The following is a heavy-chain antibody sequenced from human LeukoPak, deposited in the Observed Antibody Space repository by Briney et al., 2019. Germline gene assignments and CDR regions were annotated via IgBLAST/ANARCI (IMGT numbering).Heavy chain of an antibody. CDR1: GDSISSSNYY. Sequence: SETLSLTCTVSGDSISSSNYYWGWIRQPPGKGLEWIGSICYTENTSYNPSLKSRATTSVDTSKNQFSLKASSVTAADTAVYFCARDAYYYDSSGYRRFDYWGQGTLVTVSS. D-gene: IGHD3-22*01. CDR2: ICYTENT. J-gene: IGHJ4*02. V-gene: IGHV4-39*07. CDR3: ARDAYYYDSSGYRRFDY.